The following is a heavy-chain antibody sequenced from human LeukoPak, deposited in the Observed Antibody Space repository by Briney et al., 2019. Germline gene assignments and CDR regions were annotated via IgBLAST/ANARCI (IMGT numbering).Heavy chain of an antibody. J-gene: IGHJ4*02. CDR1: GFTFSSYW. Sequence: GGSLRLSCAASGFTFSSYWMSWVRQAPGKGREWVANIKQDGSEKYYVDSVKGRFTISRDNAKNSLYLQMNSLRAEDTAVYYCARGSVAQVLDYWGQGTLVTVSS. CDR3: ARGSVAQVLDY. CDR2: IKQDGSEK. V-gene: IGHV3-7*01. D-gene: IGHD6-19*01.